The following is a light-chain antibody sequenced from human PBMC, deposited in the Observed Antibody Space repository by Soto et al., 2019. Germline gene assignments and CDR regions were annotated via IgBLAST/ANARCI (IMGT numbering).Light chain of an antibody. CDR3: ATWDDSLNNVI. V-gene: IGLV1-44*01. CDR2: SND. Sequence: QSVLTQSPSASGSSGQKVSISCSGSSSNIGSNTVNWYQLVPGTAPKLLIYSNDQRPSAVPGRFSGSKSGTSASLTISGLQSEDEADYYCATWDDSLNNVIVGGGTQLTVL. CDR1: SSNIGSNT. J-gene: IGLJ2*01.